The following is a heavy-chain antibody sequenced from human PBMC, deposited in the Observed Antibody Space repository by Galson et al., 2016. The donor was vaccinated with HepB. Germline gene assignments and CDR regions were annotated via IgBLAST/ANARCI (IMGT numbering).Heavy chain of an antibody. J-gene: IGHJ4*02. Sequence: SLRLSCAASGFTFNDYSLAWIRQAPGKGLEWISYISRSGSDTIYADSVKGRFTISRDNAKKSLYLQMNSLRVEDTAGFYCARVGGEWPLEYWGQGTLVTVPS. CDR3: ARVGGEWPLEY. D-gene: IGHD3-16*01. V-gene: IGHV3-11*06. CDR1: GFTFNDYS. CDR2: ISRSGSDT.